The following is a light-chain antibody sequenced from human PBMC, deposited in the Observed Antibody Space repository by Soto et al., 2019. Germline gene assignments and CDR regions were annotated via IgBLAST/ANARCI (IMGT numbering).Light chain of an antibody. Sequence: DIKMTQSPSSLSASVGDRVTITCRASQSISSYLNWYQQKPGKAPKLLIYAASSLQSGVPARFSGSGSGTDFTLTISCLQSEDFAAYYCQQYYSFPWTFGQGTKVDI. V-gene: IGKV1-39*01. CDR3: QQYYSFPWT. CDR2: AAS. CDR1: QSISSY. J-gene: IGKJ1*01.